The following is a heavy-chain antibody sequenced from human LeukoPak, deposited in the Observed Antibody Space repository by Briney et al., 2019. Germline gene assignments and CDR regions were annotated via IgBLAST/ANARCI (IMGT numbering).Heavy chain of an antibody. V-gene: IGHV4-31*03. Sequence: SETLSLTCTVSGGSISSGGYYWSWIRQHPGKGLEWIGYIYYSGSTYYNPSLKSRVTVSVDTSKNQFSLKLRSVTAADTAVYYCARVYTSAGAFDIWGQGTMVTVSS. CDR1: GGSISSGGYY. D-gene: IGHD6-13*01. CDR3: ARVYTSAGAFDI. CDR2: IYYSGST. J-gene: IGHJ3*02.